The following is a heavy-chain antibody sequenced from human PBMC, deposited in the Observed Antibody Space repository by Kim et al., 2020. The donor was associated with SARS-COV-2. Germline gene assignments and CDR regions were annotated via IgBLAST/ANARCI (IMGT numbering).Heavy chain of an antibody. CDR3: ARGLGGSYTFFDY. Sequence: YNPSLKSRVTISVDTSKNQFSLKLSSVTAADTAVYYCARGLGGSYTFFDYWGQGTLVTVSS. V-gene: IGHV4-34*01. D-gene: IGHD1-26*01. J-gene: IGHJ4*02.